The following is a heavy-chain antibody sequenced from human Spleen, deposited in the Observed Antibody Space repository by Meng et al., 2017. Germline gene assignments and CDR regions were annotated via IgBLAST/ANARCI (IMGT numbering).Heavy chain of an antibody. CDR1: GYTFTSYY. J-gene: IGHJ4*02. CDR3: ARGGSGNYYDSSGYYSLFDY. D-gene: IGHD3-22*01. Sequence: ASVKVSCEASGYTFTSYYMHWVRQAPGQGLEWMGIINPSGGSTSYAQKFQGRVTMTRDTSTSTVYMELSSLRSEDTAVYYCARGGSGNYYDSSGYYSLFDYWGQGTLVTVSS. V-gene: IGHV1-46*01. CDR2: INPSGGST.